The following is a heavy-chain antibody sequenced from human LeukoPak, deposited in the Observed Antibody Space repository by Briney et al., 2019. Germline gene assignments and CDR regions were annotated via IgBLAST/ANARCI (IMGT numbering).Heavy chain of an antibody. D-gene: IGHD3-22*01. J-gene: IGHJ4*02. CDR2: IRYDGSAK. Sequence: GGSLRLSCVASGFSFSSYGTHWVRQAPGEGLQWVSFIRYDGSAKYYADSVKGRFTISRDSSKSTLYLQMNSLRLEDTAIYYCAKYYYEGTGASPLDYWGQGTLVTVSS. V-gene: IGHV3-30*02. CDR3: AKYYYEGTGASPLDY. CDR1: GFSFSSYG.